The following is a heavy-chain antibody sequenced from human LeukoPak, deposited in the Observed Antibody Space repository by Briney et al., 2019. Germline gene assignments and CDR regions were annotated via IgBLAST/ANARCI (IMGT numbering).Heavy chain of an antibody. CDR2: IYHSGST. D-gene: IGHD2-15*01. V-gene: IGHV4-59*12. CDR1: GGSISSYY. J-gene: IGHJ5*02. Sequence: SETLSLTCTVSGGSISSYYWSWIRQPPGKGLEWIGYIYHSGSTYYNPSLKSRVTISVDRSKNQFPLKLSSVTAADTAVYYCARGLYCSGGSCYAGNWFDPWGQGTLVTVSS. CDR3: ARGLYCSGGSCYAGNWFDP.